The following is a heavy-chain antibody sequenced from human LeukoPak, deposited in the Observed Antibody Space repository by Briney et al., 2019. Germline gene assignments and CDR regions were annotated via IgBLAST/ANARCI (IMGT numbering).Heavy chain of an antibody. CDR3: VRSRLDGYDSGGYLYYFVY. J-gene: IGHJ4*02. V-gene: IGHV1-2*06. CDR2: INPNADIT. CDR1: GYTFTGYC. Sequence: ASVKVSCKASGYTFTGYCVHWVRQAPGQGLEWIGRINPNADITTYAQKFQGRVTVTRDTSINTAYMELSSLRSGDTAVYYCVRSRLDGYDSGGYLYYFVYWGQGTLVTVSS. D-gene: IGHD3-22*01.